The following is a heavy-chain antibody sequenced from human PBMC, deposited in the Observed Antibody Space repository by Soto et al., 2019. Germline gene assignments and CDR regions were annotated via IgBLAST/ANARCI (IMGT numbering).Heavy chain of an antibody. CDR2: IYHSGST. CDR3: ARDSYYGSGTRRGKFDY. Sequence: SETLSLTCAVSGGSISSSNWWSWVRQPPGKGLEWIGEIYHSGSTNYNPSLKSRVTISVDKSKNQFSLKLSSVTAADTAVYYCARDSYYGSGTRRGKFDYWGQGTLVTVSS. J-gene: IGHJ4*02. V-gene: IGHV4-4*02. D-gene: IGHD3-10*01. CDR1: GGSISSSNW.